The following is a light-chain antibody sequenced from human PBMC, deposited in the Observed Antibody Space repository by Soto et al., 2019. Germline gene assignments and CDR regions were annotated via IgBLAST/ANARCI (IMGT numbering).Light chain of an antibody. CDR1: QDIRNY. CDR3: LQHNSYPVT. Sequence: DIQMTQSPSSLSASVGDRVTITCRASQDIRNYLAWFQQKPGKVPKLLISAASTLGSGVPSRFSGSGSGTEFTLTISSLQPEDFATYYCLQHNSYPVTFGQGTKVDIK. CDR2: AAS. J-gene: IGKJ1*01. V-gene: IGKV1-17*03.